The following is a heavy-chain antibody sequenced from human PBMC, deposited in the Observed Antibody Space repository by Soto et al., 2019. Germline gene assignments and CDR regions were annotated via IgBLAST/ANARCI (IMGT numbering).Heavy chain of an antibody. D-gene: IGHD6-13*01. Sequence: SETLSLTCAVYGGSFSGYYWSWIRQPPGKGLEWIGEINHSGSTNYNPSLKRRVTISVDTSKNQFSLKLSSVTAADTAVYYCARGKGSSWYWFDPWGQGTLVTVSS. CDR1: GGSFSGYY. CDR3: ARGKGSSWYWFDP. V-gene: IGHV4-34*01. CDR2: INHSGST. J-gene: IGHJ5*02.